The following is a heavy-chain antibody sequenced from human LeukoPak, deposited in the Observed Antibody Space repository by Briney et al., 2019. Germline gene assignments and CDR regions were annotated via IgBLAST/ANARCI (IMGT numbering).Heavy chain of an antibody. V-gene: IGHV5-51*01. J-gene: IGHJ4*02. Sequence: GESLKISCQGFGYSFTSYWIGWVRQMPAKGLKWMGIIYPGDSDTRYSPSFQGQVTISADKSISTAYLQWSSLKASDTAMYYCARVGRDSSSWYYFDYWGQGTLVTVSS. CDR2: IYPGDSDT. CDR1: GYSFTSYW. CDR3: ARVGRDSSSWYYFDY. D-gene: IGHD6-13*01.